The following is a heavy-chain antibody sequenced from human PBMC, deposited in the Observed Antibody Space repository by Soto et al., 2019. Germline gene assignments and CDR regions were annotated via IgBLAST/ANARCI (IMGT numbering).Heavy chain of an antibody. V-gene: IGHV4-30-4*01. CDR1: GGSISSGDYY. Sequence: KPSETLSLTCNVSGGSISSGDYYWNWIRQPPGKGLEWIGYIYYSGSTYYNPSLKSRVIVSVDTSKNQFSLKLISVTAADTAVYYCARGLLFFDNWGQGTLVTVSS. D-gene: IGHD3-10*01. CDR2: IYYSGST. CDR3: ARGLLFFDN. J-gene: IGHJ4*02.